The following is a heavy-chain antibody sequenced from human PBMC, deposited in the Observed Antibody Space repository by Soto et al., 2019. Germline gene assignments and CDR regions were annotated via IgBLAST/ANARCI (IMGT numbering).Heavy chain of an antibody. D-gene: IGHD4-17*01. CDR2: ISSSGSTI. J-gene: IGHJ5*02. CDR3: ARAYDYGDYKSYNWFDP. CDR1: RFTFSSYE. V-gene: IGHV3-48*03. Sequence: LXLSCAASRFTFSSYEMNWVRQAPWKGREWVSYISSSGSTIYYADSVKGRFTISRDNAKNSLYLQMNSLRAEDTAVYYCARAYDYGDYKSYNWFDPWGQGTLVTVSS.